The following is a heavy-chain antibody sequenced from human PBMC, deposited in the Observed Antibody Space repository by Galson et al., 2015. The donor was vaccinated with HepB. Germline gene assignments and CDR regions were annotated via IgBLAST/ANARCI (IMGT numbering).Heavy chain of an antibody. Sequence: SLRLSCAASGFTFSSYAMSWVRQAPGKGLEWVSAISGSGGSTYYADSVKGRFTISRDNSKNTLYLQMNSLRAEDMAVYYCAKGLYQYATESHFQHWGQGTLVTVSS. CDR3: AKGLYQYATESHFQH. J-gene: IGHJ1*01. D-gene: IGHD1-26*01. V-gene: IGHV3-23*01. CDR1: GFTFSSYA. CDR2: ISGSGGST.